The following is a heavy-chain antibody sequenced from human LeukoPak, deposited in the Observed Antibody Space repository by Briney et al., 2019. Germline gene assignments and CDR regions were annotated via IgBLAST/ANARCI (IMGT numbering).Heavy chain of an antibody. Sequence: GGSLRLSCAASGFTFSDYYMSWIRQAPGKGLEWVSYISSSGSTIYYADSVKGRFTISRDNAKNSLYLQMNSLRAEDTAVYYCARDFGQYGSGPYHYYYMDVWGKGTTVTISS. CDR2: ISSSGSTI. V-gene: IGHV3-11*01. CDR3: ARDFGQYGSGPYHYYYMDV. CDR1: GFTFSDYY. D-gene: IGHD3-10*01. J-gene: IGHJ6*03.